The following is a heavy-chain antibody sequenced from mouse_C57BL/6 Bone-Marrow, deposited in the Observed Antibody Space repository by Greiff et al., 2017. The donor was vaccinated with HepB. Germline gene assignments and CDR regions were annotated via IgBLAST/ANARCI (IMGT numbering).Heavy chain of an antibody. D-gene: IGHD1-1*02. Sequence: VQLQQSGAELVRPGASVKFSCTASGFNINDDYMHWVKQRPEQGLEWIGWIDPENGDTEYASKFQGKATITADTSSNTAYLQLSSLTSEDTAGYCWTPGSCVYWGRGTTLTVTS. V-gene: IGHV14-4*01. CDR3: TPGSCVY. CDR1: GFNINDDY. J-gene: IGHJ2*01. CDR2: IDPENGDT.